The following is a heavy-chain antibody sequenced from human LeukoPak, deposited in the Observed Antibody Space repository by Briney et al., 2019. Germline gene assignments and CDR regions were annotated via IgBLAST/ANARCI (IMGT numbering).Heavy chain of an antibody. J-gene: IGHJ4*02. CDR3: ATSSAAPANM. Sequence: GGSLRLSYAASGFTLSTHWMSWVRQAPGKGLEWVANINQDASAKYYVDSVKGRFTISRDNAKNSLYLQMNSLRAEDTGVYYCATSSAAPANMWGQGTLVTVSS. CDR1: GFTLSTHW. V-gene: IGHV3-7*01. D-gene: IGHD2-2*01. CDR2: INQDASAK.